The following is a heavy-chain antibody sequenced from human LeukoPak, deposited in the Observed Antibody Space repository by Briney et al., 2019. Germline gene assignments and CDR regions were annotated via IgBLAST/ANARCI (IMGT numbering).Heavy chain of an antibody. CDR3: ARGLRHYYDSSGYYLDAFDI. Sequence: GASVKVSCQASGGTFSSYAISWVRQAPGQGLEWMGRIIPILGIANYAQKFQGRVTITADKSTSTAYMELSSLRSEDTAVYYCARGLRHYYDSSGYYLDAFDIWGQGTMVTVSS. V-gene: IGHV1-69*04. CDR1: GGTFSSYA. D-gene: IGHD3-22*01. J-gene: IGHJ3*02. CDR2: IIPILGIA.